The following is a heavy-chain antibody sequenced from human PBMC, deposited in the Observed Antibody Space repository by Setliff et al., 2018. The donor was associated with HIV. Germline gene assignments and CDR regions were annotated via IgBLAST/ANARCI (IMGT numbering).Heavy chain of an antibody. J-gene: IGHJ5*02. CDR2: INPNSGGT. Sequence: ASVKVSCKASGYTFTGNYIHWVRQAPGQGLEWSGWINPNSGGTNYERKFQGRVTMTRDTSISTAYMELSKLRSDDTAIYYCARGGYYTSGTWFDPWGQGTLVTVSS. CDR3: ARGGYYTSGTWFDP. CDR1: GYTFTGNY. D-gene: IGHD3-10*01. V-gene: IGHV1-2*02.